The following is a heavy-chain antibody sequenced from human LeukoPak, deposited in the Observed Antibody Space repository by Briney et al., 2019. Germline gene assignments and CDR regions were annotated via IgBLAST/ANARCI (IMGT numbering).Heavy chain of an antibody. CDR2: IYYSGST. J-gene: IGHJ6*02. CDR1: GGSISSSSYY. Sequence: SETLSLTCTVSGGSISSSSYYWGWIRQPPGKGLEWIGSIYYSGSTYYNPSLKSRVTISVDTSKNQFSLKLSSVTAADTAVYYCASVHRGSYRDGDYYYGMDVWGQGTTVTVSS. CDR3: ASVHRGSYRDGDYYYGMDV. V-gene: IGHV4-39*01. D-gene: IGHD3-16*02.